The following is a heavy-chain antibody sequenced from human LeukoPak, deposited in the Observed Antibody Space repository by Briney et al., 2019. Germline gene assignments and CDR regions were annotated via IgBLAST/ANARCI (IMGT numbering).Heavy chain of an antibody. CDR2: TSGSGAST. V-gene: IGHV3-23*01. J-gene: IGHJ4*02. Sequence: GGSLSLSCAASTFTFSIFAMRWDRPAPGKGRGWVAATSGSGASTYYADSVNGRFTHSRDNSKTTLYLQMNSLRAEDTAVYYCAKDTGSYSSSWPTLWGQGPLVTVSS. D-gene: IGHD6-6*01. CDR3: AKDTGSYSSSWPTL. CDR1: TFTFSIFA.